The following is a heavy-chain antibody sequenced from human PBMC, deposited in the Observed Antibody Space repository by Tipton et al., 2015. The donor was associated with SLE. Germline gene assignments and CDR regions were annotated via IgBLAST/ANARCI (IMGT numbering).Heavy chain of an antibody. CDR3: ARDAAAAGFAFDY. CDR2: INAGNGNT. J-gene: IGHJ4*02. D-gene: IGHD6-13*01. CDR1: GYTFTSYG. Sequence: QLVQSGAEVKKPGASVKVSCKASGYTFTSYGISWVRQAPGQGLEWMGWINAGNGNTKYSQKFQGRVTITRDTSASTAYMELSSLRSEDTAVYYCARDAAAAGFAFDYWGQGTLVTVSS. V-gene: IGHV1-18*01.